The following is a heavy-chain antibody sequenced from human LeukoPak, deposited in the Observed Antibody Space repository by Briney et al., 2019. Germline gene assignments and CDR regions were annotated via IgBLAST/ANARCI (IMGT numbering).Heavy chain of an antibody. CDR3: AKINRGQVAGHLDY. D-gene: IGHD6-19*01. J-gene: IGHJ4*02. CDR1: GFTFNSYA. Sequence: GGSLRLSCAASGFTFNSYAMTWVRQASGKGLEWGSAISGGSGSAYYADSVKGRFTISRDNSKNTLYLHINSLRAEDTALYYCAKINRGQVAGHLDYWGQGTLVIVSS. CDR2: ISGGSGSA. V-gene: IGHV3-23*01.